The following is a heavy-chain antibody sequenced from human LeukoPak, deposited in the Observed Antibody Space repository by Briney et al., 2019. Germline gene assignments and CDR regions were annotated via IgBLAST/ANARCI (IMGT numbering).Heavy chain of an antibody. V-gene: IGHV3-23*01. Sequence: GGSLRLSCAASGFTITNYAMTWVRQAPAKGRGWVSTISDSGGGTYYTDSVEGRFTISRDGANNTLYLQMNNLRVEDAATYYCARAHGDGFDLWGQGTMVTVSA. CDR3: ARAHGDGFDL. CDR1: GFTITNYA. J-gene: IGHJ3*01. CDR2: ISDSGGGT.